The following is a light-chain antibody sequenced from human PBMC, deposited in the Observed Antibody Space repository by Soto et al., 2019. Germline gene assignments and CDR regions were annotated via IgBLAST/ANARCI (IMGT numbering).Light chain of an antibody. Sequence: QSALTQPASVSGSPGQSITISCTGTSSDVGGYNYVSGYQQHPGKAPKLVIYDVSNRPSGVSNRFSGAKSGDTASLTISGLQAEDEAVYYCSSYTSSTAYVFGTGTKVTVL. V-gene: IGLV2-14*03. J-gene: IGLJ1*01. CDR3: SSYTSSTAYV. CDR2: DVS. CDR1: SSDVGGYNY.